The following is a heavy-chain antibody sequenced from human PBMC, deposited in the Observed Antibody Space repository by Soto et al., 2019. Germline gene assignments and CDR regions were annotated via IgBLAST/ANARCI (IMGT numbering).Heavy chain of an antibody. CDR2: IWYDGSNK. V-gene: IGHV3-33*01. Sequence: PGGSLRLSCAASGFTFSSYGMHLVRQAPGKGLGWVAVIWYDGSNKYYADSVKGRFTISRDNSKNMLYLQMNNLRAEDTAVYYGARSVGTMPCMDVWGQGTTVTVSS. D-gene: IGHD2-2*01. J-gene: IGHJ6*02. CDR1: GFTFSSYG. CDR3: ARSVGTMPCMDV.